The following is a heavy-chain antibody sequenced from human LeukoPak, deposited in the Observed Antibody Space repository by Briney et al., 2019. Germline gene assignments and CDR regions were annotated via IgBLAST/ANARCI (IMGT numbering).Heavy chain of an antibody. Sequence: ASVKVSCKSSGYTFTSYGISWVRQAPGQGLEWMGWISAYSGNTHYAQKIQGRVTMTTDTSTSTAYMELRSLTSDDTAVYYCARDAVSTTTAGGIDYWGQGTLVTVSS. D-gene: IGHD5/OR15-5a*01. CDR3: ARDAVSTTTAGGIDY. J-gene: IGHJ4*02. CDR1: GYTFTSYG. CDR2: ISAYSGNT. V-gene: IGHV1-18*01.